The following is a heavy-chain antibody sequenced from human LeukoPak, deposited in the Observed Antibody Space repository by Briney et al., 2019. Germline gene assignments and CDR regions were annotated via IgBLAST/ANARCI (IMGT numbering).Heavy chain of an antibody. J-gene: IGHJ4*02. Sequence: GGSLRLSCAASGFTFSSYAMSWVRQAPGKGLEWVSAISGSGGSTYYADSVKGRFTISRDNSKNTLYLQMNNLRAEDTAVYYCAKKDWGPTHFDYWGQGTLVTVSS. CDR3: AKKDWGPTHFDY. V-gene: IGHV3-23*01. D-gene: IGHD3-16*01. CDR1: GFTFSSYA. CDR2: ISGSGGST.